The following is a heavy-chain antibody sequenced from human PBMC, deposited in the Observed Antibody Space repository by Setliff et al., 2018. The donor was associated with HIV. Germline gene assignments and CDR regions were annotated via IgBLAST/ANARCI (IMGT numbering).Heavy chain of an antibody. Sequence: ASVKVSCKTSGYTFSNYAMSWVRQAPGQGLEWMGWINTNTGNPTYAPGFTGRFVFSLNTSVSTTFLQISSLEAEDTAVYYCATRIAPRPPGDFDVWGQGTMVTVSS. CDR3: ATRIAPRPPGDFDV. V-gene: IGHV7-4-1*02. D-gene: IGHD6-6*01. J-gene: IGHJ3*01. CDR1: GYTFSNYA. CDR2: INTNTGNP.